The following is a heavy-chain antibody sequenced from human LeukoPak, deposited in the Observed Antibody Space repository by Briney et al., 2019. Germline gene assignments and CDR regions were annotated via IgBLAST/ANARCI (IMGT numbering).Heavy chain of an antibody. CDR3: ARHRSNTPGDY. D-gene: IGHD1-14*01. J-gene: IGHJ4*02. V-gene: IGHV4-59*08. CDR1: GGSISSYY. Sequence: SETLSLTCTVSGGSISSYYWSWIRQPPGKGLEWIGYIYYSGGTNYNPSLKSRVTISVDTSKNQFSLKLSSVTAADTAVYYCARHRSNTPGDYWGQGTLVTVSS. CDR2: IYYSGGT.